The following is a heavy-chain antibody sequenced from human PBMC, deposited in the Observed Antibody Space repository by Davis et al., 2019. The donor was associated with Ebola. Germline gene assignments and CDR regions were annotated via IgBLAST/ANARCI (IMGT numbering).Heavy chain of an antibody. V-gene: IGHV1-46*03. CDR1: GYTFIDHC. CDR2: IKPSGGST. J-gene: IGHJ4*02. D-gene: IGHD1-26*01. Sequence: ASVKVSCKASGYTFIDHCMHWVRQAPGQGLEWMGIIKPSGGSTSYAQKFQGRVTMTRDTSTSTVYMELSSLRSEDTAVYFCAREPRGSYFFDYWGRGTLVAVSS. CDR3: AREPRGSYFFDY.